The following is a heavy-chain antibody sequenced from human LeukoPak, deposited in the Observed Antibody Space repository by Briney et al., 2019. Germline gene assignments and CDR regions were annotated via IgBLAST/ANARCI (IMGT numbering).Heavy chain of an antibody. D-gene: IGHD7-27*01. CDR3: AKISWGFFFDY. Sequence: ASVKVSCKASGYTFTSYAMNWVRQAPGQGLEWMGGINTNTGNPTYAQGFTGRCVFSLDTSVSTAYLQISSLRAEDTAVYYCAKISWGFFFDYWGQGTLVTVSS. J-gene: IGHJ4*02. CDR2: INTNTGNP. V-gene: IGHV7-4-1*02. CDR1: GYTFTSYA.